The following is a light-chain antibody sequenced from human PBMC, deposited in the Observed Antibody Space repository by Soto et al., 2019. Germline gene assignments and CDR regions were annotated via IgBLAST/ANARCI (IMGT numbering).Light chain of an antibody. CDR3: QQRNIWPPVT. CDR2: GAF. V-gene: IGKV3-11*01. CDR1: PSVTNF. Sequence: PGARATLSCRASPSVTNFLAWYQQKPGQAPRLLIYGAFNRATGIPARFSGSGSGTDFTLTISSLEPEDFAVYYCQQRNIWPPVTFGQGTRLEI. J-gene: IGKJ5*01.